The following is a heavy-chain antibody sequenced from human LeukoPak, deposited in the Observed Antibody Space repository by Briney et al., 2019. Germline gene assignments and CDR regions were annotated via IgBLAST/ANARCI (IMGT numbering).Heavy chain of an antibody. CDR2: IFYSGST. V-gene: IGHV4-39*07. CDR1: GGSISSSNYC. Sequence: SETLSLTCTVSGGSISSSNYCWGWIRQPPGKGLEWIGSIFYSGSTYYNPSLKSRVTISVDTSKNQFSLKLNSVTAADTAVYYCARHMSVTYDAFDIWGQGTMVTVSS. J-gene: IGHJ3*02. CDR3: ARHMSVTYDAFDI. D-gene: IGHD2-21*02.